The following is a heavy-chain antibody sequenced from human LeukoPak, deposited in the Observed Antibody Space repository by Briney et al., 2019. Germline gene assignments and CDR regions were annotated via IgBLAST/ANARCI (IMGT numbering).Heavy chain of an antibody. J-gene: IGHJ4*02. D-gene: IGHD1-14*01. V-gene: IGHV3-30*02. CDR1: GFTFSSYG. CDR2: IRYDGSKE. CDR3: AKDSRYYYVDY. Sequence: GGSLRLSCAAPGFTFSSYGMHWVRQAPGKGLEWVAFIRYDGSKEYYADSVKGRFTISRDNSKNTLYLQMNSLKTEDTAVYYCAKDSRYYYVDYWGQGTLVTVSS.